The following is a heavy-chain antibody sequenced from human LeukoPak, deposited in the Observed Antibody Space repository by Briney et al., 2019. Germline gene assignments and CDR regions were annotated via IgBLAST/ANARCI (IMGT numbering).Heavy chain of an antibody. CDR3: ARSSVNYYDSSGYLFDY. Sequence: SETLSLTCTVSGGSISSSSYYWGCIRQPPGKGLEWIVSIYYSGSTYYNPTLKSRVTISVDTSKNQFSLKLSSVTAADTAVYYCARSSVNYYDSSGYLFDYWGQGTLVTVSS. J-gene: IGHJ4*02. D-gene: IGHD3-22*01. CDR1: GGSISSSSYY. V-gene: IGHV4-39*01. CDR2: IYYSGST.